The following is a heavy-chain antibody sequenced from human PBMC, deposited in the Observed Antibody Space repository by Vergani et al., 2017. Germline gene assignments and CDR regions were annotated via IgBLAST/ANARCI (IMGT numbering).Heavy chain of an antibody. CDR3: ARDLGTINRYFDY. Sequence: QVQLVESGGGVVQPGRSLRLSCAASGFIFSNYDMHWVRQAPGKGLEWVAVIWSDGSNKYYADSMKGQFTISRDNSKNTLYLQMNSLRADDTAVYYCARDLGTINRYFDYWGQGTLVTVSS. D-gene: IGHD2/OR15-2a*01. CDR2: IWSDGSNK. CDR1: GFIFSNYD. J-gene: IGHJ4*02. V-gene: IGHV3-33*01.